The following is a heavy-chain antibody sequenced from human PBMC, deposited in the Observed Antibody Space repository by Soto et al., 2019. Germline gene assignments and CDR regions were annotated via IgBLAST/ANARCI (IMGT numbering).Heavy chain of an antibody. V-gene: IGHV3-33*01. CDR3: ARDDLLRYFDWLQRGAAFDI. D-gene: IGHD3-9*01. J-gene: IGHJ3*02. Sequence: GGSLRLSCAASGFTFSSYGMHWVRQAPGKGLEWVAVIWYDGSNKYYADSVKGRFTISRDNSKNTLYLQMNSLRAEDTAVYYCARDDLLRYFDWLQRGAAFDIWGQGTMVTVSS. CDR2: IWYDGSNK. CDR1: GFTFSSYG.